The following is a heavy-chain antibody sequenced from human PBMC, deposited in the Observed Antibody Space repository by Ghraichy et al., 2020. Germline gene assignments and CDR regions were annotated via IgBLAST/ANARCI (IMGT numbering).Heavy chain of an antibody. Sequence: SETLSLTCTVSGGSISSGGYYWSWIRQHPGKGLEWIGYIYYSGSTYYNPSLKSRVTISVDTSKNQFSLKLSSVTAADTAVYYCAREGWAGGLRDAFDIWGQGTMVTVSS. D-gene: IGHD3-16*01. V-gene: IGHV4-31*03. J-gene: IGHJ3*02. CDR1: GGSISSGGYY. CDR3: AREGWAGGLRDAFDI. CDR2: IYYSGST.